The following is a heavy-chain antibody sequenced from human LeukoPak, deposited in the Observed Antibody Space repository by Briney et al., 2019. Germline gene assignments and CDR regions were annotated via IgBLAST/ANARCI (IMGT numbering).Heavy chain of an antibody. CDR1: GFNVSSYS. D-gene: IGHD3-22*01. Sequence: GGSLRLSCAASGFNVSSYSMNWVRQAPGKGLEWVSNISSSSTTIYYADSVKGRFTISRDNAKNSLYLQMNSLGAEDTAVYYCARDKNDSSGYYYGYWGQGTLVTVSS. CDR3: ARDKNDSSGYYYGY. J-gene: IGHJ4*02. V-gene: IGHV3-48*01. CDR2: ISSSSTTI.